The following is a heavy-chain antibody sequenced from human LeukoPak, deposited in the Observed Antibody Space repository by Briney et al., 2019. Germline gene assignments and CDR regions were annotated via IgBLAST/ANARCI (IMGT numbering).Heavy chain of an antibody. CDR2: IYSYNDKT. V-gene: IGHV1-18*04. Sequence: ASVKVSCNTSGYTFTDYYMHWVRQAPGQGLEWMGWIYSYNDKTTYAQNFQGRVTLTTDTSTTTAYMELKSLRSDDTAVYYCARVNNFNPFDYWGQGTLVTVSS. D-gene: IGHD1-1*01. CDR3: ARVNNFNPFDY. J-gene: IGHJ4*02. CDR1: GYTFTDYY.